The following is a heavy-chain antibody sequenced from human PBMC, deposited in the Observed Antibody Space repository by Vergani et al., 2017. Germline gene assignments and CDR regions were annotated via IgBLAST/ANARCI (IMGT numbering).Heavy chain of an antibody. CDR2: IIPIFGTA. V-gene: IGHV1-69*01. CDR1: GGTFSSYA. CDR3: ARDRLKGSVATFDGWYFDL. J-gene: IGHJ2*01. D-gene: IGHD5-12*01. Sequence: QVQLVQSGAEVKKPGSSVKVSCKASGGTFSSYAISWVRQAPGQGLEWMGGIIPIFGTANYAQKFQGRVTITADESTSTAYMERSSLRSEDTAVYYCARDRLKGSVATFDGWYFDLWGRGTLVTVSS.